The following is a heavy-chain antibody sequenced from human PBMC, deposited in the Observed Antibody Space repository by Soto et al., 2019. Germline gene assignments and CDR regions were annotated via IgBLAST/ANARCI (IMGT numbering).Heavy chain of an antibody. CDR3: ARGVGSGTYYNQYNWFDP. V-gene: IGHV1-18*01. J-gene: IGHJ5*02. CDR2: INTYNGNT. CDR1: GYTFTSYA. Sequence: GASVKVSCKASGYTFTSYAMNWVRQAPGQRLEWMGWINTYNGNTNHAQKLQGRVTMTTDTSTSTAYMELRSLRSDDTAVYYCARGVGSGTYYNQYNWFDPWGQGTLVTVSS. D-gene: IGHD3-10*01.